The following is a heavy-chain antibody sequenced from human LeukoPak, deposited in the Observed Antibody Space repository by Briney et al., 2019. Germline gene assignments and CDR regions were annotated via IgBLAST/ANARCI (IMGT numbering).Heavy chain of an antibody. CDR1: GFTVSSNY. J-gene: IGHJ5*02. V-gene: IGHV4-39*01. D-gene: IGHD3-16*01. CDR3: ARRSPHWGSIA. Sequence: PGGSLRLSCAASGFTVSSNYMSWVRQAPGKGLEWIGSIYYSGSTYYNPSLKSRVTISVDTSKNQFSLKLSSVTAADTAVYYCARRSPHWGSIAWGQGTLVTVSS. CDR2: IYYSGST.